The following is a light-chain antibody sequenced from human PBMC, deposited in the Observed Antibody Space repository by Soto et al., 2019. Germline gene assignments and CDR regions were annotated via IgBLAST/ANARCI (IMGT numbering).Light chain of an antibody. V-gene: IGLV2-11*01. CDR1: SSDVGGYNY. J-gene: IGLJ1*01. Sequence: QSVLTQPRSVSGSPGQSVTISCTGTSSDVGGYNYVSWYQQYSGKAPKVMIYDVSKRPSGVPDRFSGSKSGNTASLTISGVQAEDEADYYCCSYAASNTFVFGTGTKLTVL. CDR2: DVS. CDR3: CSYAASNTFV.